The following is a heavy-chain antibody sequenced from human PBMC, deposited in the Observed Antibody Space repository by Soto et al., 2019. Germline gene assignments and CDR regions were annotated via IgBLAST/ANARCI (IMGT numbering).Heavy chain of an antibody. D-gene: IGHD3-10*01. Sequence: PSETLSLTCTVSGGSISSYYWSWIRQPPGKGLEWIGYIYYSGSTNYNPSLKSRVTISVDTSKNQSSLKLSSVTAADTAVYYCARNRHGSGSKNFDYWGQGTLVTVSS. V-gene: IGHV4-59*01. J-gene: IGHJ4*02. CDR2: IYYSGST. CDR1: GGSISSYY. CDR3: ARNRHGSGSKNFDY.